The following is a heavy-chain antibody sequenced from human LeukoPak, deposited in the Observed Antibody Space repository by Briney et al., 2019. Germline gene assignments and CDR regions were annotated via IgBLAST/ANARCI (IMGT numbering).Heavy chain of an antibody. CDR1: GFTFRSYW. V-gene: IGHV3-74*01. Sequence: GGSLRLSCAASGFTFRSYWMQWVRQAPGEGLVWVSRINSDGSTRSYADSVKGRFTISRDNAQNMLYLQMNSLRAEDTAVYYCARDQVFDFWGQGTLVTVSS. CDR3: ARDQVFDF. CDR2: INSDGSTR. J-gene: IGHJ5*01.